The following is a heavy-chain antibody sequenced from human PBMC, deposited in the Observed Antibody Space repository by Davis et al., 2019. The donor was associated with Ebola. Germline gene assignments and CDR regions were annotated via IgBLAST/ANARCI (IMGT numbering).Heavy chain of an antibody. V-gene: IGHV1-18*01. D-gene: IGHD3-9*01. CDR3: VRHYDTTYWNDP. Sequence: ASVKVSCKASGYIFTNYGVSWLRQAPGQGLEWMGWISVIDGNTYDAQKFQGRVTMTAATSTSTIYMELRSLTSDDTAIYYCVRHYDTTYWNDPWGQGTLVTVSS. J-gene: IGHJ5*02. CDR2: ISVIDGNT. CDR1: GYIFTNYG.